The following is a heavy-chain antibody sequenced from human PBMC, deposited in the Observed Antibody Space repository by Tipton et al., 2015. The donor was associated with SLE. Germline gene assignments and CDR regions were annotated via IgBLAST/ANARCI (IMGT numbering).Heavy chain of an antibody. CDR2: ISYTGVT. D-gene: IGHD6-19*01. CDR3: ATWKWAVAAYFDY. J-gene: IGHJ4*02. CDR1: GDSFSSYF. V-gene: IGHV4-59*01. Sequence: TLSLTCTVSGDSFSSYFWSWIRQPPGRELEWIGFISYTGVTNYNPSLKSRVTISVDTSKNQFSLKLSSVTAADTAVYYCATWKWAVAAYFDYWGQGTLVTVSS.